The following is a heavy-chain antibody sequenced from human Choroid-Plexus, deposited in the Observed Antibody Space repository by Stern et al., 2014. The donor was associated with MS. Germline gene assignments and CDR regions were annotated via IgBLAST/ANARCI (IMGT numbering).Heavy chain of an antibody. CDR1: GYIFTGYY. J-gene: IGHJ6*02. CDR3: ARDQRGITIFGVVTDYYYLGMDV. CDR2: INPNTGGT. D-gene: IGHD3-3*01. Sequence: QVQLVQSGAEVKKHGASVKVSCKTSGYIFTGYYIHWVRQAPGQGLEWMAWINPNTGGTKYAQKFQRRVTMSRDTSISTAYVELSSLTSDDTAVYYCARDQRGITIFGVVTDYYYLGMDVWGQGTTVTVSS. V-gene: IGHV1-2*02.